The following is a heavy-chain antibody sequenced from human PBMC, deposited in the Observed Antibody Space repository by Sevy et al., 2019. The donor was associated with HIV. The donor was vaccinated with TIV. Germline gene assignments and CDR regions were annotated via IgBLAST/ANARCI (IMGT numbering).Heavy chain of an antibody. V-gene: IGHV1-69*13. Sequence: ASVKVSCKASGGIFRSNAISWVRQAPGQGLEWMGGIIAVFGTTNYAQKFQGRVTVTADESRSTAYMELSSLRPEDTAVYYCARDRDDYASGRRHPYYYYHGMDVWGQGTTVTVSS. J-gene: IGHJ6*02. CDR1: GGIFRSNA. CDR3: ARDRDDYASGRRHPYYYYHGMDV. D-gene: IGHD3-10*01. CDR2: IIAVFGTT.